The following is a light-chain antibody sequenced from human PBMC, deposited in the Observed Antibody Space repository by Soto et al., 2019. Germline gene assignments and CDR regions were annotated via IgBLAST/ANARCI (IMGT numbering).Light chain of an antibody. J-gene: IGKJ1*01. CDR1: QSLSSSY. V-gene: IGKV3-20*01. CDR2: GAS. CDR3: QQYGSSPWP. Sequence: EIEVRQSTGTLSRALEDRATXSCRASQSLSSSYLAWYQQKPGQAPRLLIYGASSRATGIPDRFSRSGSRTDFTLTISRLEPEDFAVYYCQQYGSSPWPFGQGP.